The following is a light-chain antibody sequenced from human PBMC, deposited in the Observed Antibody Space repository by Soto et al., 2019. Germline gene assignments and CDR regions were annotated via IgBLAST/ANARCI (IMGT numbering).Light chain of an antibody. CDR1: SSDVGGFNY. V-gene: IGLV2-14*01. CDR2: VVS. CDR3: SSYTSSDTTYV. Sequence: QSALTQPATVSGSPGQSITISCTGASSDVGGFNYVSWYQQHPDKAPKLIIYVVSNRPSGVSNRFSGSKSGNTASLTISGLQAEDEADYYCSSYTSSDTTYVFGTGTKLTVL. J-gene: IGLJ1*01.